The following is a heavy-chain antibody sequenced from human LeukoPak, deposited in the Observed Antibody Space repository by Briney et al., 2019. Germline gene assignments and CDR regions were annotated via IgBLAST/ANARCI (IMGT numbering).Heavy chain of an antibody. CDR2: IYYSGST. J-gene: IGHJ5*02. CDR1: GGSISSGGYY. D-gene: IGHD3-3*01. V-gene: IGHV4-31*03. Sequence: SETLSLTCTVSGGSISSGGYYWSWIRQRPGKGLEWIGYIYYSGSTYYNPSLKSRVTISVDTSKNQFSLKLSSVTAADTAVYYCARDRYDFWSGYNWFDPWGQGTLVTVSS. CDR3: ARDRYDFWSGYNWFDP.